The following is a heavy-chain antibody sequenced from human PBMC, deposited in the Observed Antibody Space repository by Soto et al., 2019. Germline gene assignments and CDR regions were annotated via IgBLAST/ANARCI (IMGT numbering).Heavy chain of an antibody. CDR3: VRFGGAAAGPGDY. CDR1: EVTCIIYE. Sequence: GGSMRLSSIAAEVTCIIYERNWIGQTPGKGLEWVSYISSSGTTIYYTDSVKGRFTISRDNAKKSLYLQMNSLRAEDTAVYYCVRFGGAAAGPGDYWGHGTLVTVSS. CDR2: ISSSGTTI. J-gene: IGHJ4*01. D-gene: IGHD6-13*01. V-gene: IGHV3-48*03.